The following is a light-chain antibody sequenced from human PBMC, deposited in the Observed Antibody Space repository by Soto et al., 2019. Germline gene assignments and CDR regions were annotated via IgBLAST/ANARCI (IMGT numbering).Light chain of an antibody. CDR3: CSYAGSSTLV. Sequence: QPVLTQPASVSGSPGQSITISCTGTSSDVGSFNLVSWYQQYPGKAPKVLIYEGTKRPSGVSDRFSGSKSGNTASLTISGLQAEDEAAYYCCSYAGSSTLVFGGGTKLTVL. V-gene: IGLV2-23*01. CDR2: EGT. J-gene: IGLJ3*02. CDR1: SSDVGSFNL.